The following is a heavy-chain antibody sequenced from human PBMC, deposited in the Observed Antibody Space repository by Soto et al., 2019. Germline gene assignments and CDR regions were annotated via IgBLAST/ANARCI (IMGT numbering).Heavy chain of an antibody. CDR1: GFTFGGFA. CDR2: IDGSGRST. D-gene: IGHD3-9*01. J-gene: IGHJ4*02. Sequence: GGSLRLSCAASGFTFGGFAMGWVRQAPGKGLEWVSAIDGSGRSTFYADSVGGRFTISRDKSKNMLFLQMNSLSAGDSAVYFCSKGSASHHPYFFDYWGQGILVTVSS. CDR3: SKGSASHHPYFFDY. V-gene: IGHV3-23*01.